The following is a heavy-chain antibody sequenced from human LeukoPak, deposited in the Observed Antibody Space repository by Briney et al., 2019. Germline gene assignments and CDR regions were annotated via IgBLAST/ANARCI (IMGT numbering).Heavy chain of an antibody. CDR3: AVEYCSSTSCFDY. Sequence: PSETLSLTCTVSGGSISSSSYYWGWIRQPPGKGLEWIGSIYYSGSTYYNPSLKSRVTISVDTSKNQFSLKLSSVTAADTAVYYCAVEYCSSTSCFDYWGQGTLVTGSS. V-gene: IGHV4-39*01. J-gene: IGHJ4*02. CDR2: IYYSGST. CDR1: GGSISSSSYY. D-gene: IGHD2-2*01.